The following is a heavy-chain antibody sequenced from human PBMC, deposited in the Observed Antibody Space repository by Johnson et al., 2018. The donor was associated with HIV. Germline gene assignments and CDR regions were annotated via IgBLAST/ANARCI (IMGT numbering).Heavy chain of an antibody. V-gene: IGHV3-30-3*01. CDR1: GFTFSSYA. D-gene: IGHD2-2*01. CDR3: ATRPGDLVVVPAAQPYDAFDI. CDR2: ISYDGSNK. J-gene: IGHJ3*02. Sequence: HVQLVESGGGVVQPGRSLRLSCAASGFTFSSYAMYWVRQAPGKGLEWVAVISYDGSNKYYADSVKGRFTISRDNSKNTLYLQMNSLRAEDTAVYYSATRPGDLVVVPAAQPYDAFDIWGQGTMVTVSS.